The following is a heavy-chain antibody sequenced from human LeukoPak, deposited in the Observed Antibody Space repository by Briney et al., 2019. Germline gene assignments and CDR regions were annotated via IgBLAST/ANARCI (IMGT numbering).Heavy chain of an antibody. CDR3: VRGLYGLGWDF. D-gene: IGHD3-10*01. Sequence: GGSLRLSCSASGFSFRNYAMHWVRQAPGKGLEFVSGMNDDWGTTDYVDYVKGRFTISRENSKDTIYLQMNSLRTDDTALYYCVRGLYGLGWDFWGQGTLVTVSS. V-gene: IGHV3-64D*06. CDR1: GFSFRNYA. CDR2: MNDDWGTT. J-gene: IGHJ4*02.